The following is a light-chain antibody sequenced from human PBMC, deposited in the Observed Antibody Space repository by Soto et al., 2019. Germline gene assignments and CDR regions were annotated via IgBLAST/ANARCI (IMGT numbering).Light chain of an antibody. J-gene: IGKJ1*01. Sequence: ILMTQSPATLSVSPGERATLSCRASQSVSSNLAWYQQKPGQAPRLLIYGASTRATGIPARFSGSGSGTESTLTISSLQSEDFAVYYCQQYNNWPQTFGQGTKV. CDR2: GAS. CDR1: QSVSSN. CDR3: QQYNNWPQT. V-gene: IGKV3-15*01.